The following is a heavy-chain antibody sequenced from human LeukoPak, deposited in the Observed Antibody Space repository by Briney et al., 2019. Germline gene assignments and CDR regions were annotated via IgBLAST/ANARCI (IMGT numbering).Heavy chain of an antibody. CDR2: ISSSSTI. J-gene: IGHJ3*02. CDR1: GFTFSSYS. Sequence: GGSLRLSCAASGFTFSSYSMTWVRQAPGKGLEWVSYISSSSTIYYADSVKGRFTISRDNAKNSLHLQMNSLRAEDTAVYYCARDRQWLVRRFDAFDIWGQGTMVTVSS. D-gene: IGHD6-19*01. CDR3: ARDRQWLVRRFDAFDI. V-gene: IGHV3-48*01.